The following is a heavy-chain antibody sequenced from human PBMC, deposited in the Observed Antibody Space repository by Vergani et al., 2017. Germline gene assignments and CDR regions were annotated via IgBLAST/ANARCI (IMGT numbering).Heavy chain of an antibody. J-gene: IGHJ6*02. Sequence: EVQLVESGGGLVKPGGSLRLSCAASGFTFSSYSMNWVRQAPGKGLEWVSSISSSSSYIYYADSVKGRFTISRDNAKNSLYLQMNSLRAEDTAVYYCAREGDIVVVPAAIYYYYGMDVWGQGTTVTVSS. CDR1: GFTFSSYS. CDR3: AREGDIVVVPAAIYYYYGMDV. V-gene: IGHV3-21*01. CDR2: ISSSSSYI. D-gene: IGHD2-2*01.